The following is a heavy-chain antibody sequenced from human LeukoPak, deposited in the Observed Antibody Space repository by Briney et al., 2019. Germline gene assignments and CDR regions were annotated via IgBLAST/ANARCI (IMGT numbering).Heavy chain of an antibody. Sequence: SETLSLTCAVYGGSFSSYYWGWIRQPPGKGLEWIGSIYYSGSTYYNPSLKSRVIISVDTSKNQFSLKLSSVTAADTAVYYCARQGYCSGGSCYDYWGQGTLVTVSS. CDR2: IYYSGST. CDR1: GGSFSSYY. D-gene: IGHD2-15*01. CDR3: ARQGYCSGGSCYDY. J-gene: IGHJ4*02. V-gene: IGHV4-39*07.